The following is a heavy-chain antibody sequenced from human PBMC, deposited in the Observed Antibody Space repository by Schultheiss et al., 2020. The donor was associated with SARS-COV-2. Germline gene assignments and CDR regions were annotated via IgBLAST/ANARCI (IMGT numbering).Heavy chain of an antibody. Sequence: GESLKISCAASGFTFSSNWMHWVRQAPGKGLVWVSRINSDGTSTAYADSVKGRFTISRDNAKNSLYLQMNSLRAEDTAVYYCASPYRFQHWGQGTLVTVAS. CDR3: ASPYRFQH. J-gene: IGHJ1*01. CDR1: GFTFSSNW. V-gene: IGHV3-74*01. D-gene: IGHD1-14*01. CDR2: INSDGTST.